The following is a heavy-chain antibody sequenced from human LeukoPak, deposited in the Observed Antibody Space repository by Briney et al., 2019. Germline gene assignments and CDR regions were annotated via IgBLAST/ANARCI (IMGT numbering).Heavy chain of an antibody. CDR1: GFTFSSHW. Sequence: GGSLRLSCAASGFTFSSHWMHWVRQGPGKGLVWVSRINSDGSRTIYADSVKGRFTISRDSAKNTLYLQMNSLRAEDTAVYYCAREVGDYYDSCGSFGYWGQGTLVTVSS. CDR3: AREVGDYYDSCGSFGY. J-gene: IGHJ4*02. V-gene: IGHV3-74*01. D-gene: IGHD3-22*01. CDR2: INSDGSRT.